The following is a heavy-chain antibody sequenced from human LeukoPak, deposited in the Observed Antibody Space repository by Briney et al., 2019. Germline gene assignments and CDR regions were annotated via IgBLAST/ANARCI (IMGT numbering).Heavy chain of an antibody. V-gene: IGHV3-53*01. CDR1: GFTVSSNY. Sequence: GGSLRLSCAASGFTVSSNYMSWVRQAPGKGLEWVSVIYSGGSTYYADSVKGRFTISRDNSKNTLYLQMNSLRAEDTAVYYCASSYDSSGYYYFDYWGQGTLVTVSS. CDR3: ASSYDSSGYYYFDY. CDR2: IYSGGST. D-gene: IGHD3-22*01. J-gene: IGHJ4*02.